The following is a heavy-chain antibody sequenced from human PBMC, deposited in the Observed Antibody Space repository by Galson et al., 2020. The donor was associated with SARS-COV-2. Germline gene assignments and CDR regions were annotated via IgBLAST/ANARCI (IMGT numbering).Heavy chain of an antibody. CDR3: IFDY. CDR1: GDRVSSNSAA. D-gene: IGHD5-12*01. CDR2: TYYRSNCYN. J-gene: IGHJ4*02. Sequence: SQTLSLTCAISGDRVSSNSAAWNWIRQSPSRGLEWLGRTYYRSNCYNDFAVCVKSRISINPDTSKNQVSLQLNSVSRYSGYEYWKIFDYWGQGTLVTVSS. V-gene: IGHV6-1*01.